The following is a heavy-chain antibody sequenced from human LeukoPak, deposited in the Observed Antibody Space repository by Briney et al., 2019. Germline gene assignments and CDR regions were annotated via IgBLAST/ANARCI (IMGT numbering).Heavy chain of an antibody. Sequence: SETLSLTCTVSGGSIISSSFWWGWIRQPPGKGLEWIGSIYYSGVSYYNTSLKSRVTISVDTSKNQFSLQLNSVTPEDTAVYYCARANEFLRFPNWNDVIHSVSHAFDIWGQGTMVTVSS. CDR2: IYYSGVS. J-gene: IGHJ3*02. V-gene: IGHV4-39*01. CDR1: GGSIISSSFW. CDR3: ARANEFLRFPNWNDVIHSVSHAFDI. D-gene: IGHD1-1*01.